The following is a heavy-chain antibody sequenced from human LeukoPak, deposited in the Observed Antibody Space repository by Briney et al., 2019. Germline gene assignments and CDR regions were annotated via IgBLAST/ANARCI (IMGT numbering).Heavy chain of an antibody. J-gene: IGHJ4*02. CDR3: AKGKASGWYIVDY. V-gene: IGHV3-21*04. D-gene: IGHD6-19*01. CDR1: GFTFSRYS. CDR2: ISISSNYT. Sequence: GGSLRLSCAASGFTFSRYSMNWVRQAPGKGLEWVSSISISSNYTYYADSVKGRFTISRDNSKNTLYLQMNSLRAEDTAVYYCAKGKASGWYIVDYWGQGTLVTVSS.